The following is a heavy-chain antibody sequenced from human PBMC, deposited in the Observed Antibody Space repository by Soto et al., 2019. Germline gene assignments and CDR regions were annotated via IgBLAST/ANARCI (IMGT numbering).Heavy chain of an antibody. CDR1: GGSISSYY. CDR2: IYYRGST. D-gene: IGHD6-19*01. Sequence: QVHLQQSGPGLVKPSETLSLTCTVSGGSISSYYWSWIRQPPGKGLEWIGFIYYRGSTNYNPSLKGRVTISVDTPKTQFSLKLSSVTAADTAVYYCARPYSSGWYAAFDIWGQGTMVTVSS. J-gene: IGHJ3*02. V-gene: IGHV4-59*08. CDR3: ARPYSSGWYAAFDI.